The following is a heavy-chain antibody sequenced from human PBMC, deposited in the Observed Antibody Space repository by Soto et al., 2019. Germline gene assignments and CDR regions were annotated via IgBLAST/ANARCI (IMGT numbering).Heavy chain of an antibody. V-gene: IGHV1-69*02. CDR3: ARGGHIAVVTDSFDS. J-gene: IGHJ4*02. D-gene: IGHD2-21*02. Sequence: GASVKVSCKASGGTFSSYTISWVRQAPGQGLEWMGRIIPILGIANYAQKFQGRVTITADKSTSTAYMELSSLRSADTAVYYCARGGHIAVVTDSFDSWGQGTLVTVS. CDR2: IIPILGIA. CDR1: GGTFSSYT.